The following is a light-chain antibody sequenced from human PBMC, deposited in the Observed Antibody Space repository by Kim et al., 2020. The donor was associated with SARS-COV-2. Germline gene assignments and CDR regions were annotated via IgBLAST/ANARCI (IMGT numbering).Light chain of an antibody. Sequence: AWGQTVRITCQGDSLRSFFASWYQQKPGQAPLLVIYGKNNRPSGIPDRFSGSSSGNTASLTITGAQAEDEADYYCNSRDSSANHLVFGGGTQLTVL. CDR2: GKN. V-gene: IGLV3-19*01. CDR1: SLRSFF. CDR3: NSRDSSANHLV. J-gene: IGLJ2*01.